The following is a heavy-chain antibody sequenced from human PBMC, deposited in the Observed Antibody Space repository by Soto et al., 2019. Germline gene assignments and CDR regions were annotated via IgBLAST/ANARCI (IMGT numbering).Heavy chain of an antibody. CDR1: GFTFTTYA. J-gene: IGHJ4*02. V-gene: IGHV3-23*01. CDR2: VGRGGGDT. Sequence: EVHLLESGGGLVQPGGSLRLSCAASGFTFTTYAMTWVRQAPEKGLEWVSTVGRGGGDTYYADSVKGRFTISRDNSRNTLYLPRNTLRPEDTAVYYCTKDRAVGAIPELDSWGQGALVTVSS. D-gene: IGHD1-26*01. CDR3: TKDRAVGAIPELDS.